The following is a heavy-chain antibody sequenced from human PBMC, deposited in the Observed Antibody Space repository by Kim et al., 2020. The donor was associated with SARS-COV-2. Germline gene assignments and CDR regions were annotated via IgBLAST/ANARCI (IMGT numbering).Heavy chain of an antibody. CDR3: ARTYDSSGYYLDY. Sequence: YNPSRKSRVTISVDTSKNQFSLKLSSVTAADTAVYYCARTYDSSGYYLDYWGQGTLVTVSS. V-gene: IGHV4-31*02. D-gene: IGHD3-22*01. J-gene: IGHJ4*02.